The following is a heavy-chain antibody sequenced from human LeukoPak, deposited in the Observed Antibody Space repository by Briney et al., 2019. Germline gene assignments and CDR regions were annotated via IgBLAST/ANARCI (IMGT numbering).Heavy chain of an antibody. J-gene: IGHJ4*02. D-gene: IGHD3-3*01. CDR2: IWYDGSNK. Sequence: GGSLRLSCAASGFTFSSYGMHWVRQAPGKGLEWVAVIWYDGSNKYYADSVKGRFTISRDNSKNTLYLQMNSLRAEDTAVYYCAKELLNYDFWSGYYQYYFDYWGQGTLVTVSS. CDR1: GFTFSSYG. V-gene: IGHV3-33*06. CDR3: AKELLNYDFWSGYYQYYFDY.